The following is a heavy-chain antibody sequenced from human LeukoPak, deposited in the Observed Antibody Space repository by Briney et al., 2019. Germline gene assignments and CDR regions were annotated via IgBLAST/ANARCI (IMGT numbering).Heavy chain of an antibody. J-gene: IGHJ4*02. CDR1: GFTFRNYV. Sequence: GGSLRLSCAASGFTFRNYVIHWVRQAPGKGLEWVAVTSSDLNVKLYADSVKGRFTISRDNSRSTLYLQMNSLRPEDTTIYYCAREGYYGSGSPPSLYFDYWGQGTQVTVSS. V-gene: IGHV3-30-3*01. CDR3: AREGYYGSGSPPSLYFDY. CDR2: TSSDLNVK. D-gene: IGHD3-10*01.